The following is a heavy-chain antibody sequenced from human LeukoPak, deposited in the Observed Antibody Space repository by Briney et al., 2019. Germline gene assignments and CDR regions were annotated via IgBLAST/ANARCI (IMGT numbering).Heavy chain of an antibody. J-gene: IGHJ4*02. CDR1: GFTFSSYS. V-gene: IGHV3-30*03. CDR3: ARWSSGYPDY. Sequence: GGSLRLSCAASGFTFSSYSMNWVRQAPGKGLEWVAVISYDGSNKYYADSVKGRLTISRDNSKNTLYLQMNSLRAEDTAVYYCARWSSGYPDYWGQGTLVTVSS. CDR2: ISYDGSNK. D-gene: IGHD3-22*01.